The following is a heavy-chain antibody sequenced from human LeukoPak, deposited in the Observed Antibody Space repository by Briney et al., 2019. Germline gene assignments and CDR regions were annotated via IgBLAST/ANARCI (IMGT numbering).Heavy chain of an antibody. J-gene: IGHJ5*02. V-gene: IGHV4-39*01. D-gene: IGHD5/OR15-5a*01. CDR2: IYYSGNT. CDR3: ARRRTVSTTGRFDP. CDR1: GGSISRSSSY. Sequence: SETLSLTCTVSGGSISRSSSYWGWIRQPPGKGLEWIASIYYSGNTHYNPSLKRRVNISVDTPKNQVSLKLCSVTAADTAVYYCARRRTVSTTGRFDPWGQGILVTVSS.